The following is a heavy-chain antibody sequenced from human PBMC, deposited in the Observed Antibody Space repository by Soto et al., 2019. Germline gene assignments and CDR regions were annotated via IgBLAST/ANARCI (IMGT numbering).Heavy chain of an antibody. CDR2: IYYSGST. CDR3: ARDWYYSDSTGYYHDVFDI. CDR1: GGSINSGDYY. V-gene: IGHV4-30-4*01. D-gene: IGHD3-22*01. Sequence: SETLSLTCTVSGGSINSGDYYWSWIRQPPGKGLEWIGYIYYSGSTYYNPSLKNRITISVDTSKNQFSLKLSSVTAADTAVYYCARDWYYSDSTGYYHDVFDIWGQGTMVTVSS. J-gene: IGHJ3*02.